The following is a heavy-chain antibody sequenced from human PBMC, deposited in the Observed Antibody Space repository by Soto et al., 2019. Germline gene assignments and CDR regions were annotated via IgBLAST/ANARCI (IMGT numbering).Heavy chain of an antibody. Sequence: DSVKVSCKASGYTFTGYYMHWVLQAPGQGLEWMGWINPNSGGTNYAQKFQGRVTMTRDTSISTAYMELSRLRSDDTAVYYCARGGQLVLPYYYYGMDVWGQGTTVTVSS. CDR2: INPNSGGT. D-gene: IGHD6-6*01. V-gene: IGHV1-2*02. CDR3: ARGGQLVLPYYYYGMDV. J-gene: IGHJ6*02. CDR1: GYTFTGYY.